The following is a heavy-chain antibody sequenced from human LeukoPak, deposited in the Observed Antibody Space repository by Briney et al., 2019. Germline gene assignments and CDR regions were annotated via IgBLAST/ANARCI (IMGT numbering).Heavy chain of an antibody. Sequence: GGSLRLSCAASGFSFSSYSMNWVRQAPGKGLEWVPPISGSSSYIYYADSVKGRFTISRDNAKNSLYLQMNSLRAEDTAVYYCARDHQGYCSGGSCTYFDYWGQGTLVTVSS. CDR3: ARDHQGYCSGGSCTYFDY. CDR2: ISGSSSYI. V-gene: IGHV3-21*01. D-gene: IGHD2-15*01. J-gene: IGHJ4*02. CDR1: GFSFSSYS.